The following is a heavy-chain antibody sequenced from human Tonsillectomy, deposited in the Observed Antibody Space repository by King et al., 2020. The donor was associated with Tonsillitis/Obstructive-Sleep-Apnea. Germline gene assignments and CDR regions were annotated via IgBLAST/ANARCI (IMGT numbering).Heavy chain of an antibody. J-gene: IGHJ4*02. D-gene: IGHD3-3*01. CDR2: ISYDGSNK. V-gene: IGHV3-30*04. CDR3: ARDRLKAYYDFWSGYYTGSFDY. Sequence: VQLVESGGGVVQPGRSLRLSCAASGFTFSSYAMHWVRQAPGKGLEWVAVISYDGSNKYYADSVKGRFTISRDNSKNTLYLQMNSLRAEDTAVYYCARDRLKAYYDFWSGYYTGSFDYWGQGTLVTASS. CDR1: GFTFSSYA.